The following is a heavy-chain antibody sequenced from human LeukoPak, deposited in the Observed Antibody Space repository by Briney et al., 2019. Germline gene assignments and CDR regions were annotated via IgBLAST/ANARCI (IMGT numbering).Heavy chain of an antibody. D-gene: IGHD6-25*01. J-gene: IGHJ6*03. CDR3: ARSASYYYMDV. V-gene: IGHV3-7*01. CDR1: GFLFSRYW. Sequence: SGGSLRLSCAASGFLFSRYWMSWVRQAPGKGLEWVANIKEDGSEKYYVESMKGRFTISRDNVKNSLYLQINSLRAEDTAVYYCARSASYYYMDVWGKGTTVTVSS. CDR2: IKEDGSEK.